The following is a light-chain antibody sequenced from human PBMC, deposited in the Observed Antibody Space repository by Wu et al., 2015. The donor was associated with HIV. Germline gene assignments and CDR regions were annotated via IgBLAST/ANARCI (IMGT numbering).Light chain of an antibody. CDR3: QQYDSSVT. Sequence: EILMTQSPATLSVSPGERATLSCRASQSVSNTLAWYQQKPGQGPRLLIYGASTRATDVPARFSGSGSGTEFTLTISRLEPEDSAVYFCQQYDSSVTFGGGTKVEIK. V-gene: IGKV3-15*01. CDR1: QSVSNT. CDR2: GAS. J-gene: IGKJ4*01.